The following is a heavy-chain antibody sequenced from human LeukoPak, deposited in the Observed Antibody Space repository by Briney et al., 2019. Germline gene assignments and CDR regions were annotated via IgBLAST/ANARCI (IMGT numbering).Heavy chain of an antibody. Sequence: ASVKVSCKASGYTFTSYGISWVRQARGQGLEWMGWISAYNGNTNYAQKLQGRVTMTTDTSTSTAYMELRSLRSDDTAVYYCARDLNEGSTVYATWFDPWGQGTLVTVSS. CDR2: ISAYNGNT. CDR3: ARDLNEGSTVYATWFDP. V-gene: IGHV1-18*01. CDR1: GYTFTSYG. J-gene: IGHJ5*02. D-gene: IGHD2-8*01.